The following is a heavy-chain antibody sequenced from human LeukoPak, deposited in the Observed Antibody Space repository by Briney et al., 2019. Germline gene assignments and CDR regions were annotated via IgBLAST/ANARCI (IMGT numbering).Heavy chain of an antibody. V-gene: IGHV4-34*01. J-gene: IGHJ5*02. D-gene: IGHD3-10*01. Sequence: PSETLSLTCAVYGGSFSGYYWSWIRQPPGKGLEWIGEINHSGSTNYNPSLKSRVTISVDTSKNQFSLKLSSVTAAGTAVYYCARDLILLWFGESNPGWFDPWGQGTLVTVSS. CDR1: GGSFSGYY. CDR3: ARDLILLWFGESNPGWFDP. CDR2: INHSGST.